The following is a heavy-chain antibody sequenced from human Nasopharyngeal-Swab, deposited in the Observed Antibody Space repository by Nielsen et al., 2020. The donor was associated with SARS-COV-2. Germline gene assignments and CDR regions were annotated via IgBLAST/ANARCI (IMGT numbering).Heavy chain of an antibody. CDR2: IYYSGST. CDR1: GGSISSYY. V-gene: IGHV4-59*01. J-gene: IGHJ4*02. D-gene: IGHD6-19*01. CDR3: ARRAGSGWYGY. Sequence: SETLSLTCTVSGGSISSYYWSWIRQPPGKGLEWIGYIYYSGSTNYNPSLKSRVTISVDTSKNRFSLKLSSVTAADTAVYYCARRAGSGWYGYWGQGTLVTVSS.